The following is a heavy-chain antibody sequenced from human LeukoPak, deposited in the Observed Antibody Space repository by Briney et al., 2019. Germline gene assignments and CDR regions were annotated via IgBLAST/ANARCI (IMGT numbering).Heavy chain of an antibody. D-gene: IGHD2-15*01. V-gene: IGHV4-39*01. Sequence: SETLSLTCTVSGGSISSSSYYWGWIRQPPGKGLEWIGSIYYSGSTYYNPSLKSRVTISVDTSKNQFSLKLSSVTAADTAVYYCARLLGCSGGSCYFNLDYWGQGTLVTVSS. CDR2: IYYSGST. CDR1: GGSISSSSYY. CDR3: ARLLGCSGGSCYFNLDY. J-gene: IGHJ4*02.